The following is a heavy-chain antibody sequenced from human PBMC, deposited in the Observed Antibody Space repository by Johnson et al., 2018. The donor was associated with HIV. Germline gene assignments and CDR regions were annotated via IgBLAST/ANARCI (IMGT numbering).Heavy chain of an antibody. D-gene: IGHD2-2*01. CDR2: INSDGSST. CDR3: ARARTIVVVPAAIGSYAFDI. CDR1: GFTFSSYW. V-gene: IGHV3-74*02. J-gene: IGHJ3*02. Sequence: VPLVESGGGLVRPGGSLRLSCAASGFTFSSYWMHWVRQAPGKGLVWVSRINSDGSSTSYTDSVKGRFTISRDNAKNTLYLQMNSLRAEDTAVYYCARARTIVVVPAAIGSYAFDIWGQGTMVTVSS.